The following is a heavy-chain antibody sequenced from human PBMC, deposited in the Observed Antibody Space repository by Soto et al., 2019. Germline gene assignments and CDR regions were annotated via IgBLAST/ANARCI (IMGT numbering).Heavy chain of an antibody. V-gene: IGHV3-30-3*01. CDR1: GFTFSTYA. CDR2: ISYDGDNK. CDR3: ARDGGSH. Sequence: QVQLVESGGGVVQPGRSLRLSCSASGFTFSTYAMHWVRQAPGKGLEWVAVISYDGDNKYYADSVKGRFTISRDNSKKTLYLQMNSLRAGDTAGYYCARDGGSHWGQGTPVIVYS. D-gene: IGHD3-16*01. J-gene: IGHJ4*02.